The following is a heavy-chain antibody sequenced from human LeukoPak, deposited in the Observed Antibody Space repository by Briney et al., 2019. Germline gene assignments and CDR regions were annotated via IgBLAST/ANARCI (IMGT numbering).Heavy chain of an antibody. CDR3: ASLVEDRKSFDY. CDR1: GGSISSGGYY. J-gene: IGHJ4*02. Sequence: SETLSLTCTVSGGSISSGGYYWSWIRQHPGKGLEWIGYIYYSGSTYYNPSLKSRVTISVDTSKNQFSLKLSSVTAADTAVYYCASLVEDRKSFDYWGQGTLVTVSS. D-gene: IGHD1-14*01. V-gene: IGHV4-31*03. CDR2: IYYSGST.